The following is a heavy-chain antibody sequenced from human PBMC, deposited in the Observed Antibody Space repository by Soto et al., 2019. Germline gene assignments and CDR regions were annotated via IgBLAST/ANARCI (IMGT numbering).Heavy chain of an antibody. Sequence: SETLSLSCTFSGGSISSGGYYWSWIRQHPGKGLEWIGYIYYSGSTYYNPSLKRRVTISVDTSKDQFSLKPSSVTAADPAVYYCARGSIAVAGTPGTWGQGTLVTVSS. J-gene: IGHJ5*02. CDR2: IYYSGST. D-gene: IGHD6-19*01. V-gene: IGHV4-31*03. CDR3: ARGSIAVAGTPGT. CDR1: GGSISSGGYY.